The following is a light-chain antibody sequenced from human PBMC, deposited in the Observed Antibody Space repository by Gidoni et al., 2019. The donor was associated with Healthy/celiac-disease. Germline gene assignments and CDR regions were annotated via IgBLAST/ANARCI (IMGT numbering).Light chain of an antibody. CDR1: QCISSY. J-gene: IGKJ5*01. CDR2: AAS. CDR3: QQLNSYPIT. Sequence: DIHLTQSPSFLSASVGDRVTITCRASQCISSYLAWYQQKPGKAPKLLIYAASTLQSGVPSRFSGSGSGTEFTLTNSSLQTEDFATYYCQQLNSYPITFGQGTRLEIK. V-gene: IGKV1-9*01.